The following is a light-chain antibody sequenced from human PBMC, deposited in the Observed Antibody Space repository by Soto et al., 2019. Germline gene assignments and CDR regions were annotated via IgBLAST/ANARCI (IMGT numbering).Light chain of an antibody. CDR2: DAS. Sequence: ESSPLSCSASQSVGRNYLAWFQHKPGQAPRLVIYDASNRATGVPDRFSGSGSGTDFTLTVTRLEPEDFAVYYCQQYAESPLTFGGGTKVDIK. J-gene: IGKJ4*01. CDR3: QQYAESPLT. CDR1: QSVGRNY. V-gene: IGKV3-20*01.